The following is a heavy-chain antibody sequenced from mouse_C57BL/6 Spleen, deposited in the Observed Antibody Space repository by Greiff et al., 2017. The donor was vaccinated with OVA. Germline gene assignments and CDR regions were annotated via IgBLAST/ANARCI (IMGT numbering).Heavy chain of an antibody. D-gene: IGHD1-1*02. CDR2: IDPSDSYT. CDR3: ARGLYGGKDY. Sequence: QVQLQQPGAELVMPGASVKLSCKASGYTFTSYWMHWVKQRPGQGLEWIGEIDPSDSYTNYNQKFKGKSTVTVDKSSSTAYMQLSSLTSEDSAVYYCARGLYGGKDYRGQGTSVTVSS. J-gene: IGHJ4*01. CDR1: GYTFTSYW. V-gene: IGHV1-69*01.